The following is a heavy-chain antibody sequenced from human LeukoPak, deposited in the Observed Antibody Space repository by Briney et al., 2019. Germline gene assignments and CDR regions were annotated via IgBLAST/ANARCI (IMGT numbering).Heavy chain of an antibody. Sequence: GRSLRISCAASGFTFNNYGMHWVRQAPGKGLEWVAVIATDGRDKKYADSVKGRFTISRDNSKNTLYLEMNSLRPEDTAVYHCAKDSKVAAAGYFFDYWGQGTLVTVSS. CDR3: AKDSKVAAAGYFFDY. D-gene: IGHD6-13*01. V-gene: IGHV3-30*18. J-gene: IGHJ4*02. CDR2: IATDGRDK. CDR1: GFTFNNYG.